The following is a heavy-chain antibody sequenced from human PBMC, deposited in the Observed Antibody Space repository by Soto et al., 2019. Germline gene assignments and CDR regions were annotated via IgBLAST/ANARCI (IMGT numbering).Heavy chain of an antibody. J-gene: IGHJ5*02. CDR1: GGSISSYY. Sequence: PSETLSLTCTVSGGSISSYYWSWIRQPAGKGLERIGRIYTSGSTNYNPSLKSRVTMSVDTSKNQFSLKLSSVTAADTAVYYCARLRVVGATQWFDPWGQGTLVTVSS. CDR2: IYTSGST. CDR3: ARLRVVGATQWFDP. V-gene: IGHV4-4*07. D-gene: IGHD1-26*01.